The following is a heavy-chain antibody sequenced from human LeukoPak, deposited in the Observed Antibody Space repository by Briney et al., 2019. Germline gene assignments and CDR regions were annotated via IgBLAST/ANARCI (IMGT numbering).Heavy chain of an antibody. J-gene: IGHJ6*03. D-gene: IGHD3-10*01. Sequence: PSETLSLTCTVSGGSISSSNYYWGWIRQPPGKGLEWIGNIYYSGSTYYNPSLKSRVTISVDTSKNQFSLKLSSVTAADTAVYYCARQPFFVFGRFGELPNYYMDVWGKGTTVTISS. CDR3: ARQPFFVFGRFGELPNYYMDV. CDR1: GGSISSSNYY. CDR2: IYYSGST. V-gene: IGHV4-39*01.